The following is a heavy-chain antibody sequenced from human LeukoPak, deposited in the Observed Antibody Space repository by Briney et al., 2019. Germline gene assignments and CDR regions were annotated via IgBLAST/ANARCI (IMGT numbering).Heavy chain of an antibody. CDR2: INHSGST. Sequence: SETLSLSCAVYGGSFSGYYWSWIRHPPGKGLEWIGEINHSGSTNYNPSLKSRVTISVDTSKNQFSLKLSSVTAADTAMYYCARGWGLGAKYYFDYWGQGTLVTVSS. V-gene: IGHV4-34*01. J-gene: IGHJ4*02. CDR3: ARGWGLGAKYYFDY. CDR1: GGSFSGYY. D-gene: IGHD1-26*01.